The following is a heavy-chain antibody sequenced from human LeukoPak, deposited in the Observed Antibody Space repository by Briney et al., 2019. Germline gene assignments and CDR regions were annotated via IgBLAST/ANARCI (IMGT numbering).Heavy chain of an antibody. J-gene: IGHJ5*02. CDR1: GYTFTSYD. V-gene: IGHV1-8*01. CDR3: ARAPIVVVPAATNWFDP. D-gene: IGHD2-2*01. Sequence: GASVKVSCEASGYTFTSYDINWVRQATGQGLEWMGWMNPNSGNTGYAQKFQGRVTMTRNTSISTAYMELSSLRSEDTAVYYCARAPIVVVPAATNWFDPWGQGTLVTVSS. CDR2: MNPNSGNT.